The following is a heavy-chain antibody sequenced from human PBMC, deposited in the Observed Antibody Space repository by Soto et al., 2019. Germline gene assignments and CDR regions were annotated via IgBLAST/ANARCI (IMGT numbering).Heavy chain of an antibody. CDR2: ISYDGSKK. CDR1: GFTFSSYG. V-gene: IGHV3-30*18. J-gene: IGHJ4*02. Sequence: QVQLVESGGGVVQPGRSLRLSCAASGFTFSSYGMHWVRQAPVKGLEWVAVISYDGSKKYYADTVKGRFTISRDNSKNTLYLQMHSLRAEDTAVYYCAKDGMATITSNYYFDYWGQGTLVTVST. D-gene: IGHD5-12*01. CDR3: AKDGMATITSNYYFDY.